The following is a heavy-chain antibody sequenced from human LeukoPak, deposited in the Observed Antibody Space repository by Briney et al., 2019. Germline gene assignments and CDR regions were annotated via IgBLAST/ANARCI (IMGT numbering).Heavy chain of an antibody. J-gene: IGHJ3*02. CDR3: ARAQEDIVVVVAATFYAFDI. V-gene: IGHV1-8*03. CDR2: MNPNSGNT. CDR1: GYTFTSYD. D-gene: IGHD2-15*01. Sequence: ASVKVSCKASGYTFTSYDINWVRQDTGQGLEWMGWMNPNSGNTGYAQKFQGRVTITRNTYIGTAYMELSSLRSEDTAVYYCARAQEDIVVVVAATFYAFDIWGQGTMVTVSS.